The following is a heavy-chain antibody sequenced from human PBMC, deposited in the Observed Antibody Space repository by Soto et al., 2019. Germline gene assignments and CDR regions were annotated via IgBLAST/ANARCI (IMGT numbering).Heavy chain of an antibody. D-gene: IGHD6-19*01. Sequence: QITLKESGPTLVKPTQTLTLTCTFSGFSLTTRGVGVGWIRQPPGKALEWLALIYWDDDKRYSPSLKNKLTITQDTSRNQVVLTMTNMDPVDTGTYYCARTIGGWTTFDYWGQGTLVTVSS. J-gene: IGHJ4*02. CDR1: GFSLTTRGVG. V-gene: IGHV2-5*02. CDR2: IYWDDDK. CDR3: ARTIGGWTTFDY.